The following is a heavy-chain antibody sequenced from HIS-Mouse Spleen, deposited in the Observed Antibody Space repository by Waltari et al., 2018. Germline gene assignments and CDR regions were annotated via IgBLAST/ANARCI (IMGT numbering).Heavy chain of an antibody. CDR2: IYYSGST. CDR1: GGSISRSRYY. V-gene: IGHV4-39*07. J-gene: IGHJ2*01. Sequence: QLQLQESGPGLVKPSETLSLTCTVSGGSISRSRYYWGAIRQPPRKGLEWIGSIYYSGSTYYNPSLKSRVTISVDTSKTQFSLKLSSVTAADTAVYYCAREIPYSSSWYDWYFDLWGRGTLVTVSS. CDR3: AREIPYSSSWYDWYFDL. D-gene: IGHD6-13*01.